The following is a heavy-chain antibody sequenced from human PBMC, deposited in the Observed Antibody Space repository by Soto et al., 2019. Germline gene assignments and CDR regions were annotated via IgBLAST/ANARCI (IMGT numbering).Heavy chain of an antibody. V-gene: IGHV3-21*06. CDR2: ISNSGTYV. CDR1: GFIFGIYT. Sequence: EEHLVESGGGLVMPGGSLRLSCAASGFIFGIYTMNWVRQAPGKGLEWVSSISNSGTYVTYADTVKGRFTISRDNDKNCLFLQMNSLRADDTAVYYCATARAQWLEGSRADYWGQGTLVTVSS. CDR3: ATARAQWLEGSRADY. J-gene: IGHJ4*02. D-gene: IGHD6-19*01.